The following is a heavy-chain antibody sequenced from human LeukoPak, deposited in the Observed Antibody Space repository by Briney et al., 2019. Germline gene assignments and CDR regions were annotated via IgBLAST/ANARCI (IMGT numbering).Heavy chain of an antibody. V-gene: IGHV4-59*01. CDR2: IYYSGST. CDR3: ARDTEPTGTAPYGMDA. CDR1: GGPISSYY. Sequence: SETLSLTCTVSGGPISSYYWSWIRQPPGKGLEWIGYIYYSGSTNYNPSLKSRVTISVDTSKNQFSLKLSSVTAADTAVYYCARDTEPTGTAPYGMDAWGKGTTVTVSS. J-gene: IGHJ6*04. D-gene: IGHD1-1*01.